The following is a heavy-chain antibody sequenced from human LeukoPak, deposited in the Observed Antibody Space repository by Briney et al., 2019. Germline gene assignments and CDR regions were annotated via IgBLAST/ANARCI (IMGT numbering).Heavy chain of an antibody. J-gene: IGHJ1*01. D-gene: IGHD3-10*02. CDR1: GFTASNTY. V-gene: IGHV3-66*01. CDR3: ARDMLGRDNYGNYSKYEYFQH. Sequence: PGGSLRLSCAASGFTASNTYMNWVRQAPGKGLEWVAIIYSGGSTYYADSVKGRFTISRDNSKNTLYLQMNSLRAEDTAVYYCARDMLGRDNYGNYSKYEYFQHWGQGTLVTVSS. CDR2: IYSGGST.